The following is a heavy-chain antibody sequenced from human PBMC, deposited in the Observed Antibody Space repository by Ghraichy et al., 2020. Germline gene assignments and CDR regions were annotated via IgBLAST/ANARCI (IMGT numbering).Heavy chain of an antibody. V-gene: IGHV4-59*01. Sequence: SETLSLTCTVSGGSISSYYWSWIRQPPGKGLEWIGYIYYSGSTNYNPSLKSRVTISVDTSKNQFSLKLSSVTAADTAMYYCARVCSPMVRGVMDWFDPWGQGTLVTVSS. CDR3: ARVCSPMVRGVMDWFDP. CDR2: IYYSGST. D-gene: IGHD3-10*01. CDR1: GGSISSYY. J-gene: IGHJ5*02.